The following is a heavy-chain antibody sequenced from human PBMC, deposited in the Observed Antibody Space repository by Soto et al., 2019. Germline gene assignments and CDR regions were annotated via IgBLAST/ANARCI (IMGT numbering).Heavy chain of an antibody. CDR3: ATEAGQVGGSSAFDF. Sequence: GGSLRLSCAWSGFTFSTYTLNWVRQAPGHGLEWVASINGRSNYLYYSDSVKGRFTISRDNAKNSLYLQMNRLRAEDTAIYYCATEAGQVGGSSAFDFWGLGSLVTVSS. D-gene: IGHD1-26*01. CDR1: GFTFSTYT. J-gene: IGHJ4*02. V-gene: IGHV3-21*01. CDR2: INGRSNYL.